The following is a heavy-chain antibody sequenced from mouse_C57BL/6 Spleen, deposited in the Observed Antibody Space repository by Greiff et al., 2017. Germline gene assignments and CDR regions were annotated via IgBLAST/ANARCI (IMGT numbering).Heavy chain of an antibody. V-gene: IGHV1-53*01. CDR1: GYTFTSYW. J-gene: IGHJ2*01. CDR2: INPSNGGT. CDR3: ASPGATMTRVVSTDY. D-gene: IGHD1-1*01. Sequence: QVQLQQPGTELVRPGASVKLSCKASGYTFTSYWMHWVKQRPGQGLEWIGNINPSNGGTNYNEKFKSKATLTVDKSSSTAYMQLSSLTSEDSAVYYCASPGATMTRVVSTDYWGKGTTLTVSS.